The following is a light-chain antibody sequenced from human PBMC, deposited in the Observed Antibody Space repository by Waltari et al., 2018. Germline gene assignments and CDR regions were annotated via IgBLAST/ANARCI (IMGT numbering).Light chain of an antibody. Sequence: GEPASISCRSSQSLLHNNGYNFLDWYLQKSGQSPQLLIYMGSNRASGVPDRFSGSGSGTDFTLKISRVEAEDVGVYYCMQALQTPPTFGQGTRLEIK. CDR1: QSLLHNNGYNF. CDR2: MGS. V-gene: IGKV2-28*01. CDR3: MQALQTPPT. J-gene: IGKJ5*01.